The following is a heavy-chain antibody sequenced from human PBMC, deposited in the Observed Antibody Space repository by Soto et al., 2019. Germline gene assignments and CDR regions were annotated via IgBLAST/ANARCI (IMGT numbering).Heavy chain of an antibody. J-gene: IGHJ4*02. Sequence: ETLFLTCPVSGTSGSSYYWSWIRQPAGKGLEWIGYIYYSGSTNSNPSLKSRVTISVDTSKNQFSLKMSSVTAADTAVYYCARDYKRGYSGYDKIDYWGQGTLVTVSS. CDR3: ARDYKRGYSGYDKIDY. D-gene: IGHD5-12*01. V-gene: IGHV4-59*02. CDR1: GTSGSSYY. CDR2: IYYSGST.